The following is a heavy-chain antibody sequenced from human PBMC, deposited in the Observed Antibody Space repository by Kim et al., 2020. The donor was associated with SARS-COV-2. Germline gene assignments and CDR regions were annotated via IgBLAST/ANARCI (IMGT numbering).Heavy chain of an antibody. D-gene: IGHD3-16*01. CDR3: ARDYGSNLNWFDP. CDR2: ISSSSSYI. J-gene: IGHJ5*02. V-gene: IGHV3-21*01. Sequence: GGSLRLSCAASGFTFSSYSMNWVRQAPGKGLEWVSSISSSSSYIYYADSVKGRFTISRDNAKNSLYLQMNSLRAEDTAVYYCARDYGSNLNWFDPWGQGTLVTVSS. CDR1: GFTFSSYS.